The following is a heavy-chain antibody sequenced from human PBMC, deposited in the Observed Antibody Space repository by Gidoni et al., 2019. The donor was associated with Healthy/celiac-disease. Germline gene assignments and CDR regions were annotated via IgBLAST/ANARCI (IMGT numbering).Heavy chain of an antibody. V-gene: IGHV1-8*01. D-gene: IGHD3-9*01. CDR3: ARGRIRYFDWLSGPYYYGMDV. Sequence: QVQLVQSGAEVKKPGASVKVSCKASGYTFTSYDITWVRQATGQGLEWMGWMNPNSGNTGYAQKFQGRVTMTRNTSISTAYMELSSLRSEDTAVYYCARGRIRYFDWLSGPYYYGMDVWGQGTTVTVSS. J-gene: IGHJ6*02. CDR2: MNPNSGNT. CDR1: GYTFTSYD.